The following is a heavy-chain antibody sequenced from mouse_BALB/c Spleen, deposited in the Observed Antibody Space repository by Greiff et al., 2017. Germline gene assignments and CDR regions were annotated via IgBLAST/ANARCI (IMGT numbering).Heavy chain of an antibody. CDR1: GYSITSDYA. CDR3: ATPFAY. Sequence: EVKLVESGPGLVKPSQSLSLTCTVTGYSITSDYAWNWIRQFPGNKLEWMGYISYSGSTSYNPSLKSRISITRDTSKNQFFLQLNSVTTEDTATYYCATPFAYWGQGTLVTVSA. CDR2: ISYSGST. J-gene: IGHJ3*01. V-gene: IGHV3-2*02.